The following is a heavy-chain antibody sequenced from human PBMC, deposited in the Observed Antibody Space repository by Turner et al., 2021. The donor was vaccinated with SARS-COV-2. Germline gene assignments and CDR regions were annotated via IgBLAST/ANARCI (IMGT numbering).Heavy chain of an antibody. D-gene: IGHD2-8*02. J-gene: IGHJ4*02. CDR1: GFTFSTYE. CDR3: ARDYRWQLRGGAFDY. Sequence: EVQLVESGGGLVQPGGSLRLSCAAAGFTFSTYELNWVRQDPGKGLDWVSFISASGSPIYYADSVKGRFTISRDNAKNSLYLHMNSLRADDTALYYCARDYRWQLRGGAFDYWGQGTLVTVS. V-gene: IGHV3-48*03. CDR2: ISASGSPI.